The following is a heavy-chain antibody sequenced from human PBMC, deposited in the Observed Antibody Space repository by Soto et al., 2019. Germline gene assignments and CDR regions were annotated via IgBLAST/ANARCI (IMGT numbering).Heavy chain of an antibody. D-gene: IGHD2-2*01. CDR3: ARSTTFDCSSTKCPLYYFDY. CDR1: GDSISYYY. Sequence: SETLSLTCTVSGDSISYYYWSWIRQPPGKGLEWIGYIFYSGNTNYNPSLKSRVTISVDTSKNQFSLNLTSVTAADTAVYYCARSTTFDCSSTKCPLYYFDYWGQGTLVTVSS. J-gene: IGHJ4*02. V-gene: IGHV4-59*08. CDR2: IFYSGNT.